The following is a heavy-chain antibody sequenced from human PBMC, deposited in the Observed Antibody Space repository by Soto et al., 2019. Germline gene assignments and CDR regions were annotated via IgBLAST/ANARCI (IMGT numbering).Heavy chain of an antibody. CDR2: ISSNGGTT. V-gene: IGHV3-64*01. CDR3: VRRVSGNDDY. CDR1: GFTCSSYD. D-gene: IGHD1-1*01. Sequence: EVQLAESGGGMVQPGGSLRLSCVASGFTCSSYDMHWVRQAPGKGLEYVSSISSNGGTTYYGNSVKGRFTISRDNSKNTLYLQMGSLRAEDMAVYYCVRRVSGNDDYWGQGTLVTVSS. J-gene: IGHJ4*02.